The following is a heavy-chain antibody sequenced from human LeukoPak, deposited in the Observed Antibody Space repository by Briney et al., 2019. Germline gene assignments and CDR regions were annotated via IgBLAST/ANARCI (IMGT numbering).Heavy chain of an antibody. CDR1: GGTFSSYA. J-gene: IGHJ4*02. V-gene: IGHV1-69*06. CDR3: ARGSWNDGRYDY. CDR2: IIPIFGTA. Sequence: ASVKVSCKASGGTFSSYAISWVRQAPGQGLEWMGGIIPIFGTANYAQKFQGRVTITADKSTSTAYMELSSLRSEDTAVYYCARGSWNDGRYDYWGQGTLVTVSS. D-gene: IGHD1-1*01.